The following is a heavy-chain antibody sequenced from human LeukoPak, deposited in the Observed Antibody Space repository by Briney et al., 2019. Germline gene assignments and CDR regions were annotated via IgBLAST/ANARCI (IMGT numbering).Heavy chain of an antibody. J-gene: IGHJ4*02. CDR2: IPYDGSNK. Sequence: GGSLRLSCAASGFTFSAFGMHWVRQAPGKGLEWMTFIPYDGSNKYYADSVKGRFTISRDNSKNTLYLQMNSLRAEDTALYYCARTCSGGSCYYNYWGQGTLVTVSS. CDR3: ARTCSGGSCYYNY. V-gene: IGHV3-30*12. CDR1: GFTFSAFG. D-gene: IGHD2-15*01.